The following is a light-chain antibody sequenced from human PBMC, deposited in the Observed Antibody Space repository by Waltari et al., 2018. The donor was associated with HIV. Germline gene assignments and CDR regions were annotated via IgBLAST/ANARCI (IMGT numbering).Light chain of an antibody. CDR3: QAWDRSTVI. J-gene: IGLJ2*01. CDR2: EDS. Sequence: YELTQPPSVSVSPGQTANITCSGDKLGQKSAHWYQQKSGQSPVLLIYEDSKRRSGIPERFSGDISGDTATLTISGTQAEDEADYHCQAWDRSTVIFAGGTKLTVL. V-gene: IGLV3-1*01. CDR1: KLGQKS.